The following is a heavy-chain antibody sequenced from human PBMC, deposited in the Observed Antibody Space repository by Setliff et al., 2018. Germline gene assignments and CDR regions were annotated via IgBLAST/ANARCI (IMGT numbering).Heavy chain of an antibody. Sequence: GGSLRLSCAASGFTFSNYAMNWVRQAPGKGLEWVSVISDSGGTTYYADSVKGRFTISRDNSKNTLYLQMNSLRAEDTAVYYCAKKLPGVRYFDYCGQGTLVTSPQ. D-gene: IGHD1-7*01. CDR3: AKKLPGVRYFDY. J-gene: IGHJ4*02. CDR1: GFTFSNYA. V-gene: IGHV3-23*01. CDR2: ISDSGGTT.